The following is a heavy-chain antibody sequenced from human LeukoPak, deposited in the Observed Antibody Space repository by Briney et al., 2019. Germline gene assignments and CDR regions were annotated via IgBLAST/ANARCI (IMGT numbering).Heavy chain of an antibody. CDR2: IYYSGST. Sequence: PSETLSLTCTVSGGSISSYYWGWIRQPPGKGLEWIGSIYYSGSTYYNPSLKSRVTISVDTSKNQFSLKLSSVTAADTAVYYCARHRIAVAGTGGYYYYYMNVWGKGTTVTISS. D-gene: IGHD6-19*01. CDR1: GGSISSYY. CDR3: ARHRIAVAGTGGYYYYYMNV. V-gene: IGHV4-39*01. J-gene: IGHJ6*03.